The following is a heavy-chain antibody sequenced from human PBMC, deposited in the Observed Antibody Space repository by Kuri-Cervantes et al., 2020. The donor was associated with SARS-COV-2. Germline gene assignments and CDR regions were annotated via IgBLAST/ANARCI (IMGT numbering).Heavy chain of an antibody. V-gene: IGHV3-21*01. Sequence: GESLKISCAASGFSLSRYAMNWVRQAPGKALEWVSSISGSGSYIYYADSVKGRFTISKDSGENTLYLQMNSMRGDDTAVYYCARVAGEESIYYYYMDVWGKGTPVTVSS. J-gene: IGHJ6*03. CDR2: ISGSGSYI. CDR1: GFSLSRYA. D-gene: IGHD3-10*01. CDR3: ARVAGEESIYYYYMDV.